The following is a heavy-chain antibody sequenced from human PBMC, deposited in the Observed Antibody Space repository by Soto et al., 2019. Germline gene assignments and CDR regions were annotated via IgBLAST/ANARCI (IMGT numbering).Heavy chain of an antibody. CDR2: IGGSGRTK. J-gene: IGHJ4*02. D-gene: IGHD3-22*01. CDR3: AKSRYSDSSGSFYDY. CDR1: AFTFNNYA. Sequence: GGSLRLSCAASAFTFNNYAMSWVRQAPGKGLEWVAGIGGSGRTKYYADSVKGRFTISRDNSNNTLFLQMNSLRAEDTAVYYCAKSRYSDSSGSFYDYWGQGTLVTVSS. V-gene: IGHV3-23*01.